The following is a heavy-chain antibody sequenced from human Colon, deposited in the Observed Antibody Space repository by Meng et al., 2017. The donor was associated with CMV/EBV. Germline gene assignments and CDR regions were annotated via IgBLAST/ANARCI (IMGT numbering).Heavy chain of an antibody. Sequence: ASVKVSCKTSGYSFTTYGISWVRQAPGQGLEWMGWIRTNTNYAQKFQGRVTVTTDTSTSTAYMELRNLTSDDTAVYYCARDAAMRTRVVPAAMYWGQGTLVTVSS. CDR3: ARDAAMRTRVVPAAMY. D-gene: IGHD2-2*01. CDR2: IRTNT. J-gene: IGHJ4*02. CDR1: GYSFTTYG. V-gene: IGHV1-18*01.